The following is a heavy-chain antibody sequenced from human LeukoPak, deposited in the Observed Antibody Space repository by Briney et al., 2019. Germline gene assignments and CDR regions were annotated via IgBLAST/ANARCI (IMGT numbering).Heavy chain of an antibody. J-gene: IGHJ4*02. CDR1: GFTFSSYS. D-gene: IGHD3-22*01. CDR3: AREPPPDYYDSSGYSLN. Sequence: GGSLRLSCAASGFTFSSYSMNWVRQAPGKGLEWVSYISSSSSTIYYGDSVKGRFTISRDNAKNSLYLQMNSLRAEDTAVYYCAREPPPDYYDSSGYSLNWGQGTLVTVSS. CDR2: ISSSSSTI. V-gene: IGHV3-48*01.